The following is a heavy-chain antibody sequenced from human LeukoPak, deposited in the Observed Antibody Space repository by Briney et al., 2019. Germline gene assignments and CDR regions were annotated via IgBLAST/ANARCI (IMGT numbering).Heavy chain of an antibody. Sequence: ASVKVSCKASGYTFTSYGISWVRQAPGQGLEWMGWISAYNGNTNYAQKLQGRVTMTTDTSTSTAYMELRSLRSDDTAVYYCARDRGSTVGAHHYYYYMDVWGKGTTVTVSS. V-gene: IGHV1-18*01. J-gene: IGHJ6*03. CDR2: ISAYNGNT. D-gene: IGHD1-26*01. CDR1: GYTFTSYG. CDR3: ARDRGSTVGAHHYYYYMDV.